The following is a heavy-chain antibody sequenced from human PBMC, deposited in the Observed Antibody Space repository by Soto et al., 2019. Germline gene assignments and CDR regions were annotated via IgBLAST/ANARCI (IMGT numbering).Heavy chain of an antibody. CDR3: ARESVMANCISVNCPRWFVP. D-gene: IGHD1-1*01. CDR2: IYYRGST. Sequence: QVQLQESGPGLVKPSQTLSLTCTVSGGSISTGTSYWSWIRQHPGKGLEWIGYIYYRGSTYYSPFLKSRNATSLDTSKNQFSRNLRSVTAADTAVYYCARESVMANCISVNCPRWFVPWGQGIPVTVSS. J-gene: IGHJ5*02. V-gene: IGHV4-31*03. CDR1: GGSISTGTSY.